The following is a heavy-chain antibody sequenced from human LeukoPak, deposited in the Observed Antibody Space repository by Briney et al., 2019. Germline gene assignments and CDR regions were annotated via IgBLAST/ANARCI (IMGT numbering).Heavy chain of an antibody. D-gene: IGHD2-2*01. V-gene: IGHV3-48*03. CDR3: ARWAAAIGIDWFDP. J-gene: IGHJ5*02. CDR2: ISSSGSTI. CDR1: GCTFSSYE. Sequence: GGSLRLSCAASGCTFSSYEMNWVRQAPGKGLEWVSHISSSGSTIYYADSVKGRFTISRDNAKNSLYLQMNSLRAEDTAVYYCARWAAAIGIDWFDPWGQGTLVTVSS.